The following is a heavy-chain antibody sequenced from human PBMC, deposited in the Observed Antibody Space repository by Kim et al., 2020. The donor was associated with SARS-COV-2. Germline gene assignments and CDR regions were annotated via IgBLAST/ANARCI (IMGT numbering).Heavy chain of an antibody. CDR3: ARTSSGWPLGYYYYGMDV. CDR2: IYYSGST. V-gene: IGHV4-39*01. Sequence: SETLSLTCTVSGGSISSSSYYWGWIRQPPGKGLEWIGSIYYSGSTYYNPSLKSRVTISVYTSKNQFSLKLSSVTAADTAVYYCARTSSGWPLGYYYYGMDVWGHGTTVTVSS. D-gene: IGHD6-19*01. CDR1: GGSISSSSYY. J-gene: IGHJ6*02.